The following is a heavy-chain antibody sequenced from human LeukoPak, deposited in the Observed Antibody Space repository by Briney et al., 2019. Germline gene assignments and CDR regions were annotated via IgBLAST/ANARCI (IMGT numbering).Heavy chain of an antibody. CDR1: GFTFSSYN. CDR2: ISSSSSYI. CDR3: ARGGFGFWSGYLSFVNY. J-gene: IGHJ4*02. D-gene: IGHD3-3*01. Sequence: GGSLRLSCAASGFTFSSYNMNWVRQAPGKGLEWVSSISSSSSYIYYADSAKGRFTISRDNAKNSLYLQMNSLRAEDTAVYYCARGGFGFWSGYLSFVNYWGQGTLVTVSS. V-gene: IGHV3-21*01.